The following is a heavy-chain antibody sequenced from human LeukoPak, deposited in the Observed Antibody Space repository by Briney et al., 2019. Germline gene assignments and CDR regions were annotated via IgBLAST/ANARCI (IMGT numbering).Heavy chain of an antibody. J-gene: IGHJ4*02. V-gene: IGHV1-18*01. Sequence: ASVKVSCKASGYTFTSYGISWVRQAPGQGLEWMGWISAYNGNTNYAQKLQGRVTMTTDTSTSTAYMELRSLRSDDTAVYYCARGGGYCSSTSCFPFDYWGQGTLVTVSS. CDR1: GYTFTSYG. D-gene: IGHD2-2*01. CDR2: ISAYNGNT. CDR3: ARGGGYCSSTSCFPFDY.